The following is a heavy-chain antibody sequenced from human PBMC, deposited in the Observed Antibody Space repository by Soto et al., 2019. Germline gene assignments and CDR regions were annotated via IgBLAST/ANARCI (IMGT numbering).Heavy chain of an antibody. CDR2: IDHGGSA. CDR3: ARNVPGADYYYMDV. CDR1: GGSLNGYY. Sequence: QVQLQQWGAGLLEPSETLFLTCAVYGGSLNGYYWSWIRQAPGKGLEWIGDIDHGGSANYNPSLNSRAIMSVDSSKSQLSLTLTSVTAADTAVYYCARNVPGADYYYMDVWGEGTTVTVSS. V-gene: IGHV4-34*01. J-gene: IGHJ6*03. D-gene: IGHD3-10*02.